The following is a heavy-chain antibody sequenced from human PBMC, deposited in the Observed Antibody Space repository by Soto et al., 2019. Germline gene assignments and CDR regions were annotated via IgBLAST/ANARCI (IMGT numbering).Heavy chain of an antibody. CDR1: GGSISRYY. CDR3: ARAGDSSSWLDY. Sequence: QVQLQESGPGLVKPSETLSLTCTVSGGSISRYYWSWIRQPPGKGLEWIGYIYYSGSTNYNPSLKSRVTISVDTSKNQFSLKLSSGTAADPAVYYCARAGDSSSWLDYWGQGTLVTVSS. CDR2: IYYSGST. J-gene: IGHJ4*02. D-gene: IGHD6-13*01. V-gene: IGHV4-59*01.